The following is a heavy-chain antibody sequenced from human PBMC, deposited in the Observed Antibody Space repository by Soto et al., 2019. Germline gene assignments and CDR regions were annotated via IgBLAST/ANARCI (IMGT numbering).Heavy chain of an antibody. CDR3: ARAMVREVATHYYDYYGMDV. CDR1: GFTFSSYA. D-gene: IGHD3-10*01. J-gene: IGHJ6*02. Sequence: QVQLVESGGGVVQPGRSLRLSCAASGFTFSSYAMHWVRQAPGKGLEWVAVISYDGSNKYYADSVKGRFTISRDNSKNSLYLQMNSMRAEDTAVYYCARAMVREVATHYYDYYGMDVWGQGTTVTVSS. V-gene: IGHV3-30-3*01. CDR2: ISYDGSNK.